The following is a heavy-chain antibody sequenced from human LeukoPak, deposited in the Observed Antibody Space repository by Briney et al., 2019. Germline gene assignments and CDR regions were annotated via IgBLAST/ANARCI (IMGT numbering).Heavy chain of an antibody. D-gene: IGHD2-15*01. V-gene: IGHV4-34*01. Sequence: PSETLSLTCAVYGGSFSGYYWSWIHQPPGKGLEWIGEINHSGSTNYNPSLKSRVTISVDTSKNQFSLKLSSVTAADTAVYYCARGIGCSGGSCYSYWYFDLWGRGTLVTVSS. CDR3: ARGIGCSGGSCYSYWYFDL. CDR2: INHSGST. J-gene: IGHJ2*01. CDR1: GGSFSGYY.